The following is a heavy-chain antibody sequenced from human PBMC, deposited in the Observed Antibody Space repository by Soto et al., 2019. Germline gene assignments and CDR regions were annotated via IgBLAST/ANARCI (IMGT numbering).Heavy chain of an antibody. Sequence: ASVKVSCKASGGTFSSYAISWVRQAPGQGLEWMGGIIPIFGTANYAQKFQGRVTITADESTSTAYMELSSLRSEDTAVYYCARHGSDSGWFFFDPWGQGALVTVSS. CDR2: IIPIFGTA. CDR3: ARHGSDSGWFFFDP. D-gene: IGHD6-19*01. J-gene: IGHJ5*02. CDR1: GGTFSSYA. V-gene: IGHV1-69*13.